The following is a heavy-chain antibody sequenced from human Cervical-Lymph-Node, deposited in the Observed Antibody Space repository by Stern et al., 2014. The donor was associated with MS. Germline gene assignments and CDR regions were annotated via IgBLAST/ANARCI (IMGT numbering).Heavy chain of an antibody. CDR3: ARDYYDDNSPGALDI. D-gene: IGHD3-22*01. CDR2: TSYDGSKK. J-gene: IGHJ3*02. V-gene: IGHV3-30-3*01. Sequence: VQLVEAGGGVVQPGRSLRLSCEASGFTFSNYAIHWVRQAPGKGLQWVAVTSYDGSKKYYADSVEGRFTMSRDTSTNKLVLQMNSLRTEDTAVSYCARDYYDDNSPGALDICGQGTMVTVSS. CDR1: GFTFSNYA.